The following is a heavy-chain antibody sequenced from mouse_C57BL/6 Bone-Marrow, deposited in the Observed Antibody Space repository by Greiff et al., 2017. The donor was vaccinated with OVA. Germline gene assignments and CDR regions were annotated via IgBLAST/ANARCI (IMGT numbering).Heavy chain of an antibody. Sequence: QVQLKQPGTELVKPGASVKLSCKASGYTFTSYWMHWVKQRPGQGLEWIGNINPSNGGTNYNEKFKSKATLTVDKSSSTAYMQLSSLTSEDSAVYYCARCSSYYGSSDWYFDVWGTGTTVTVAS. V-gene: IGHV1-53*01. CDR1: GYTFTSYW. CDR2: INPSNGGT. D-gene: IGHD1-1*01. J-gene: IGHJ1*03. CDR3: ARCSSYYGSSDWYFDV.